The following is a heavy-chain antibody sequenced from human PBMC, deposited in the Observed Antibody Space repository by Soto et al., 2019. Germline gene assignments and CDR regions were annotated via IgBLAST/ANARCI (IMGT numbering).Heavy chain of an antibody. J-gene: IGHJ4*02. CDR2: SSASGRSR. CDR3: AKDGNWLDVYFDV. D-gene: IGHD6-19*01. V-gene: IGHV3-23*01. Sequence: GGSLRLSCVASGIEFSSYAMSWVRQAPGKGLEWVSISSASGRSRYHADSVKGRFTISRDNSKNTLYLHMTNLRAEDTAVYYCAKDGNWLDVYFDVWGQGTPVTVSS. CDR1: GIEFSSYA.